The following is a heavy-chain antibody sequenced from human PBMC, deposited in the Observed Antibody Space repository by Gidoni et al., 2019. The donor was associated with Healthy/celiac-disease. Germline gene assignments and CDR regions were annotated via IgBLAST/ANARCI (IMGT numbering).Heavy chain of an antibody. CDR1: GGSIGSSGYY. CDR3: ARAPPYSGSYLGCFDP. J-gene: IGHJ5*02. D-gene: IGHD1-26*01. CDR2: IYYRGRT. V-gene: IGHV4-39*07. Sequence: QLQLQESGPGLVKPSEPLSLTCTVSGGSIGSSGYYWGWIRQPPGKGLAWIGSIYYRGRTSYNPSLKSRVTISVDTSKNQFSLKLSSVTAADTAVYYCARAPPYSGSYLGCFDPWGQGTLVTVSS.